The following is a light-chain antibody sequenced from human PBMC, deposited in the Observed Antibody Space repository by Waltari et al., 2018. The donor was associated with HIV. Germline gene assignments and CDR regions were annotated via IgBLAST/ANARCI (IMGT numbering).Light chain of an antibody. V-gene: IGKV3-20*01. CDR1: QSVSSSY. CDR3: QQYGSSMYT. CDR2: GAS. J-gene: IGKJ2*01. Sequence: EIVLTQSPGTLSLSPGERATLSCRGSQSVSSSYLAWYQQKPGQAPRLLIYGASSRATGIPDRCSGSGSGTDFTLTISRLEPEDFAVDYCQQYGSSMYTFGQGTKLEIK.